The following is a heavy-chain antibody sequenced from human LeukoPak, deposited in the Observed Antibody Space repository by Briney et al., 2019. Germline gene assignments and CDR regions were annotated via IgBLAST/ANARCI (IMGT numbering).Heavy chain of an antibody. J-gene: IGHJ6*02. D-gene: IGHD3-3*02. CDR3: ARVSPRGYYYYGMDV. CDR2: ISAYNGNT. Sequence: ASVKVSCKASGYTFTSYGISWVRQAPGQGLEWMGWISAYNGNTNYAQKLQGRVTMTTDTSTSTAYMELRSLRSEDTAVYYCARVSPRGYYYYGMDVWGQGTTVTVSS. CDR1: GYTFTSYG. V-gene: IGHV1-18*01.